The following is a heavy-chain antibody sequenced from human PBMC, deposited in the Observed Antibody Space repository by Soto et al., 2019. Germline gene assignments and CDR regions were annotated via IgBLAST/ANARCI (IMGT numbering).Heavy chain of an antibody. CDR1: GFSFSLYA. CDR3: AKRDGAAAAGIDY. J-gene: IGHJ4*02. V-gene: IGHV3-23*01. D-gene: IGHD6-13*01. Sequence: EVQLLESGGGLVQPGESLRLSCAASGFSFSLYAMTWVRQAPGKGLEWVSTISGTGSTYYADSVKGRFTISRDNSKATVYLHMNNLRAEDTAVYYCAKRDGAAAAGIDYWGQGNLVTVSS. CDR2: ISGTGST.